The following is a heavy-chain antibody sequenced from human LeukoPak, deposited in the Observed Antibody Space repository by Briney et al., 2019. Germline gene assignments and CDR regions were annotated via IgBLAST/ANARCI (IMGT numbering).Heavy chain of an antibody. V-gene: IGHV3-30*02. CDR3: AKEWKAHWYFDL. CDR1: GFTFSSYG. Sequence: GGSLRLSCAASGFTFSSYGMHWVRQAPGKGLEWVAFIRHDGSNKNYADSVKVRFTISRDNSKNTLYLQMDSLRAEDTAVYYCAKEWKAHWYFDLWGRGTLVTVSS. D-gene: IGHD1-1*01. CDR2: IRHDGSNK. J-gene: IGHJ2*01.